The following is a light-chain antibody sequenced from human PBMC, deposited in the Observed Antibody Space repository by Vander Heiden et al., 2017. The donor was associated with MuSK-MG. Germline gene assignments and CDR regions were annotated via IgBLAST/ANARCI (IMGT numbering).Light chain of an antibody. CDR1: QSISSY. Sequence: DIQMTQSPSSLSASVGDRVTITCRASQSISSYLNWYQQKPGKAPKLLIYAASSLQSGVPSRFSGSGSGTDFTLTISRLQPADFATYYCQQSDSTPYTFGQGTKMEIK. V-gene: IGKV1-39*01. CDR2: AAS. J-gene: IGKJ2*01. CDR3: QQSDSTPYT.